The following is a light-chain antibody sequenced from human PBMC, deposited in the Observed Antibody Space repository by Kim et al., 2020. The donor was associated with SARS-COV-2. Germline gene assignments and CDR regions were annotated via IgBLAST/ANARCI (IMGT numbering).Light chain of an antibody. Sequence: ASVKLTWTLSSGHSSDAVAWQQQQTEKGPRYLMKLNSDGSHSKGDGIPDRFSGSSSGTVHYLTISSLQCEDEADYYCQTWGTGIRVFGGGAQLSVL. CDR3: QTWGTGIRV. V-gene: IGLV4-69*01. CDR2: LNSDGSH. J-gene: IGLJ3*02. CDR1: SGHSSDA.